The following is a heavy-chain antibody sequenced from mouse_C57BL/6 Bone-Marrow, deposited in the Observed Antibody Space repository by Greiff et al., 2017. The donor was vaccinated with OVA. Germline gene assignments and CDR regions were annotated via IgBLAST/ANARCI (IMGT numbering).Heavy chain of an antibody. CDR3: ARDYDPAY. V-gene: IGHV1-76*01. CDR1: GYTFTDYY. CDR2: IYPGSGNT. D-gene: IGHD2-4*01. Sequence: VQLQQSGAELVRPGASVKLSCKASGYTFTDYYINWVKQRPGQGLEWIARIYPGSGNTYYNEKFKGKATLTAEKSSSTAYMQLSSLTSEDSAVYFCARDYDPAYWRQGTLVTVSA. J-gene: IGHJ3*01.